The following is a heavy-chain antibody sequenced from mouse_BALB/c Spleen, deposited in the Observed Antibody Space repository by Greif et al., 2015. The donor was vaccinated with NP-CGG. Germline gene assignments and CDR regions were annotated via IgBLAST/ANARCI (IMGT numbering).Heavy chain of an antibody. CDR1: GFNIKDTY. V-gene: IGHV14-3*02. J-gene: IGHJ4*01. CDR2: IDPANGNT. Sequence: EVKLMESGAELVKPGASVKLSCTASGFNIKDTYMHWVKQRPEQGLEWIGRIDPANGNTKYDPKFQGKATITADTSSNTAYLQLSSLTSEDTAVYYCVSGRFYAMDYWGQGTSVTVSS. CDR3: VSGRFYAMDY. D-gene: IGHD1-3*01.